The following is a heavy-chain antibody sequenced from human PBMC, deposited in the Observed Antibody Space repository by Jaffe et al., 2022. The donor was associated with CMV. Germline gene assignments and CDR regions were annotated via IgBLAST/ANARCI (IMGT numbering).Heavy chain of an antibody. CDR2: IYYSGST. Sequence: QLQLQESGPGLVKPSETLSLTCTVSGGSISSRSYYWGWIRQPPGKGLEWIGSIYYSGSTYYNPSLKSRVTISVDTSKNQFSLKMSSVTAAETAVYYCARRTQFAISDYWGQGTLVTVSS. CDR1: GGSISSRSYY. D-gene: IGHD3-3*01. V-gene: IGHV4-39*01. CDR3: ARRTQFAISDY. J-gene: IGHJ4*02.